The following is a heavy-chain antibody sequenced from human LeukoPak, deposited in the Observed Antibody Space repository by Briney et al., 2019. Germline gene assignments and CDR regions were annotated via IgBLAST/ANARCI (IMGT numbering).Heavy chain of an antibody. Sequence: ASVKVSCKASGYTFTGYYMHWVRLAPGQGLEGMGWINPNSGGTNYAQKFQGRVTMTRDTSISTAYMELSRLRSDDTAVYYCAGGSLVTTKYYYYYMDVWGKGTTVTVSS. CDR3: AGGSLVTTKYYYYYMDV. CDR1: GYTFTGYY. CDR2: INPNSGGT. D-gene: IGHD4-17*01. J-gene: IGHJ6*03. V-gene: IGHV1-2*02.